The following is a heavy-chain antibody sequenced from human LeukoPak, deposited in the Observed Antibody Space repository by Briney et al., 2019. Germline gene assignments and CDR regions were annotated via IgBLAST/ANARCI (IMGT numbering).Heavy chain of an antibody. CDR3: AKGVGAIDY. J-gene: IGHJ4*02. CDR2: ISYDGSNK. V-gene: IGHV3-30*18. CDR1: GFTVSSNY. Sequence: GGSLRLSCAASGFTVSSNYMSWVRQAPGKGLEWVAVISYDGSNKYYADSVKGRFTISRDNSKNTLYLQMNSLRAEDTAVYYCAKGVGAIDYWGQGTLVTVSS. D-gene: IGHD1-26*01.